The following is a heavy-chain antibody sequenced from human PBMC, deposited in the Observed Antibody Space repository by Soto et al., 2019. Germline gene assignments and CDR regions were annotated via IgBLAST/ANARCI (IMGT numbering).Heavy chain of an antibody. D-gene: IGHD5-12*01. Sequence: QVQLVQSGAEVKKPGASVKASCKSSGYTFTSYGISWARQAPGQGLEWMGRISAYNGNTNYAQKLQGRVTMTTDTSTSTAYMELRSLRSDDTAVYYCASGGPWGSLEMATNPPAFDIWGQGTMVTVSS. CDR1: GYTFTSYG. J-gene: IGHJ3*02. V-gene: IGHV1-18*01. CDR3: ASGGPWGSLEMATNPPAFDI. CDR2: ISAYNGNT.